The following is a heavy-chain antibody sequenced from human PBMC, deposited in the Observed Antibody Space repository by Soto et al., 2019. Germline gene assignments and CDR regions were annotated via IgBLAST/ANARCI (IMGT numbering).Heavy chain of an antibody. CDR3: ARLEYDYIWGRADAFDI. J-gene: IGHJ3*02. V-gene: IGHV4-59*08. CDR1: GGSISSYY. D-gene: IGHD3-16*01. Sequence: SETLSLTCTVSGGSISSYYWSWIRQPPGKGLEWIGYIYYSGSTNYNPSLKSRVTISVDTSKNQFSLKLSSVTAADTAVYYCARLEYDYIWGRADAFDIWGQGTMVTVSS. CDR2: IYYSGST.